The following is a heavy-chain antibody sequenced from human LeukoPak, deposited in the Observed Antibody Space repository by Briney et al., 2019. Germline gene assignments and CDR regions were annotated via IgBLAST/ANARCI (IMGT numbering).Heavy chain of an antibody. CDR1: GFTFSSYS. V-gene: IGHV3-7*01. CDR3: AREYYYDRSSYFDY. J-gene: IGHJ4*02. CDR2: IKHDGSGK. Sequence: GGSLRLSCAASGFTFSSYSMNWVRQAPGKGLEWVANIKHDGSGKYYVDSVKGRFTISRDNAKNSLYLQMDSLRAEDTAVYYCAREYYYDRSSYFDYWAQGTLVTVSS. D-gene: IGHD3-22*01.